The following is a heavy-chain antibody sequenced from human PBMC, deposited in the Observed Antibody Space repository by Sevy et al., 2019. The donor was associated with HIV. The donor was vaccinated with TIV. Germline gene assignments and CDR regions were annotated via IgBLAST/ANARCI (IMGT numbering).Heavy chain of an antibody. CDR2: IKSKADGGTT. Sequence: GGSLRLSCAASGLTFSNAWMSWVRQAPGKGLEWVGRIKSKADGGTTDYAAPVKGRFTISRDDSKNTLYLHMNSLKTEDTAVYYCTTESTYYSDSCGFDVWSQGTMVTVSS. D-gene: IGHD3-22*01. V-gene: IGHV3-15*01. CDR1: GLTFSNAW. CDR3: TTESTYYSDSCGFDV. J-gene: IGHJ3*01.